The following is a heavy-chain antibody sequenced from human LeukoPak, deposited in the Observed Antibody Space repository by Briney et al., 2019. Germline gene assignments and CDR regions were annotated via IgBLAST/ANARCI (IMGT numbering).Heavy chain of an antibody. CDR1: GFTFSTYA. D-gene: IGHD6-19*01. CDR2: ISGSDGST. V-gene: IGHV3-23*01. J-gene: IGHJ5*02. Sequence: PGGSLRLSCAASGFTFSTYAMSWVRQAPGKGLEWVSAISGSDGSTYYIDSVKGRFTISRDNSKNTLYLQMNSLRTEDTAVYYCAKDLQSGSGWYLNWFDPWGQGTLVTVSS. CDR3: AKDLQSGSGWYLNWFDP.